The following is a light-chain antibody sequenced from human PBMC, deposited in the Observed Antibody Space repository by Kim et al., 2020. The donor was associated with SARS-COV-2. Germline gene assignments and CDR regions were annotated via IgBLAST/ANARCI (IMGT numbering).Light chain of an antibody. CDR1: NNNVGNQG. CDR3: SAWDFSLNGWV. J-gene: IGLJ3*02. Sequence: QAGLTQPPSVSKGLRQTATLTCTGNNNNVGNQGAAWLQQHQGHPPKLLSYRDNNRPSGISERLSASRSGNTASLTITELQPEDEADYYCSAWDFSLNGWVFGGGTQLTVL. CDR2: RDN. V-gene: IGLV10-54*01.